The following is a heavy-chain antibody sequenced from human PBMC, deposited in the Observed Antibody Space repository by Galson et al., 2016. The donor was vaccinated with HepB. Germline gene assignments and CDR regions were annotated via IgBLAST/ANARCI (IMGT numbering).Heavy chain of an antibody. CDR3: ASDMNNFDFLGGPFDY. D-gene: IGHD3-3*01. CDR1: GFTYG. CDR2: ISNDESRK. V-gene: IGHV3-30*04. J-gene: IGHJ4*02. Sequence: SLRLSCAVSGFTYGIHWVRQAPGKGLEWVAAISNDESRKDYADSVKGRFIISRDTSKNTLYLQMNSLRSEDTAVYYCASDMNNFDFLGGPFDYWGQGTLVIVSS.